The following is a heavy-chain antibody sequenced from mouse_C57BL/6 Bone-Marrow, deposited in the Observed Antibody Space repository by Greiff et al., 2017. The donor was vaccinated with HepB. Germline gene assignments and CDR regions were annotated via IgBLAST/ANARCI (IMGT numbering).Heavy chain of an antibody. CDR3: TRDITTVVDWYFDV. Sequence: EVQGVESGEGLVKPGGSLKLSCAASGFTFSSYAMSWVRQTPEKRLEWVAYISSGGDSIYYADTVKGRFTISRDNARNTLYLQMSSLKSEDTAMYYCTRDITTVVDWYFDVWGTGTTVTVSS. D-gene: IGHD1-1*01. J-gene: IGHJ1*03. V-gene: IGHV5-9-1*02. CDR2: ISSGGDSI. CDR1: GFTFSSYA.